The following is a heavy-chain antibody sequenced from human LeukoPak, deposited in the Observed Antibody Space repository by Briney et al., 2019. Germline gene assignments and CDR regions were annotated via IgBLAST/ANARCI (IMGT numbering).Heavy chain of an antibody. V-gene: IGHV5-51*01. CDR2: IYPGDSDT. CDR3: ARQQQYDFWSGYTSYYYYMDV. D-gene: IGHD3-3*01. J-gene: IGHJ6*03. Sequence: GESLKISCKGSGYSFTSYWIGWVRQMPGKGLEWMGIIYPGDSDTRYNPSFQGQVTISADKSISTAYLQWSSLKASDTAMYYCARQQQYDFWSGYTSYYYYMDVWGKGTTVTVSS. CDR1: GYSFTSYW.